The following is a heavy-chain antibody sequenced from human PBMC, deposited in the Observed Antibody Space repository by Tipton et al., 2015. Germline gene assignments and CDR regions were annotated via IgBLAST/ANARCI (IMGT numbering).Heavy chain of an antibody. D-gene: IGHD5-24*01. CDR2: IQYSGST. J-gene: IGHJ6*02. CDR3: ARDLEHGMDV. Sequence: LRLSCSVSSDSISKYYWSWIRQPPGKELEWIGYIQYSGSTNYNPSLKSRLTISVDTSKKQFSLRLTSVTAADTAVYYCARDLEHGMDVWGQGTTVTVSS. V-gene: IGHV4-59*12. CDR1: SDSISKYY.